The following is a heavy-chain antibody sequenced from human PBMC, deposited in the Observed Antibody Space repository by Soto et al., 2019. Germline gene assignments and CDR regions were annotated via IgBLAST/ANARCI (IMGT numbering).Heavy chain of an antibody. CDR1: GFTFSSYS. CDR2: ISSSSSYI. CDR3: AREGQQSSLGYYYYYGMDV. D-gene: IGHD3-16*02. J-gene: IGHJ6*02. Sequence: GESLKISCAASGFTFSSYSMNWVRQAPGKGLEWVSSISSSSSYIYYADSVKGRFTISRDNAKNSLYLQMNSLRAEDTAVYYCAREGQQSSLGYYYYYGMDVWGQGTTVTVSS. V-gene: IGHV3-21*01.